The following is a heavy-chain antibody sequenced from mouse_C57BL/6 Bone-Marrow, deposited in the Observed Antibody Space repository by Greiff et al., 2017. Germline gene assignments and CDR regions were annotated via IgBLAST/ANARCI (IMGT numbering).Heavy chain of an antibody. CDR2: IYPGSGST. V-gene: IGHV1-55*01. CDR1: GYTFTSYW. J-gene: IGHJ2*01. CDR3: ARRKTFRHYFDY. D-gene: IGHD3-2*02. Sequence: QVQLKQPGAELVKPGASVKMSCKASGYTFTSYWITWVKQRPGQGLEWIGDIYPGSGSTNYNEKFKSKATLTVDTSSSTAYMQLSSLTSEDSAVYYCARRKTFRHYFDYWGQGTTLTVSS.